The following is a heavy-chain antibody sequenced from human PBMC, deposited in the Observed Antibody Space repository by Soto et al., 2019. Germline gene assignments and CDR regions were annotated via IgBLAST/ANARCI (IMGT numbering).Heavy chain of an antibody. V-gene: IGHV1-69*13. CDR3: ARRGPSDSSGYYPFDY. CDR2: IIPIFGTA. D-gene: IGHD3-22*01. Sequence: GASVKVSCKAPGGTFSSYAISWVRQAPGQGLEWMGGIIPIFGTANYAQKFQGRVTITADESTSTAYMELSSLRSEDTAVYYCARRGPSDSSGYYPFDYWGLGTLVTVSS. J-gene: IGHJ4*02. CDR1: GGTFSSYA.